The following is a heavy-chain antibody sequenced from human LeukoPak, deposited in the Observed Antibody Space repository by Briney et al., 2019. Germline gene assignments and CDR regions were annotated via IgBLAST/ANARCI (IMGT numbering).Heavy chain of an antibody. V-gene: IGHV3-15*01. CDR2: IKREIDGGTI. J-gene: IGHJ3*01. D-gene: IGHD3-16*01. CDR3: AKEESGGGGDAFDV. Sequence: GGSLRLSCVVSGLSLSNAWMSWVRQVPGKGLEWVGRIKREIDGGTIDYAAPVKGRFTISRDDSKNTLYLQMNSLRAEDTAVYYCAKEESGGGGDAFDVWGQGTMVTVSS. CDR1: GLSLSNAW.